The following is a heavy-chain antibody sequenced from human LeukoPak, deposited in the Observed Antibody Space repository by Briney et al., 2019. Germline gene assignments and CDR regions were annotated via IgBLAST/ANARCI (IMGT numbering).Heavy chain of an antibody. Sequence: GGSLRLSCAASGFTFSSYWMHWVRPAPGKRLVWVSRINSDGGSTSYADSVKGRFTISRDNAKNTLYLQVNSLRAEDTALYYCARGLTAVAVDYCGQGTLVTVSS. V-gene: IGHV3-74*01. J-gene: IGHJ4*02. D-gene: IGHD6-19*01. CDR3: ARGLTAVAVDY. CDR1: GFTFSSYW. CDR2: INSDGGST.